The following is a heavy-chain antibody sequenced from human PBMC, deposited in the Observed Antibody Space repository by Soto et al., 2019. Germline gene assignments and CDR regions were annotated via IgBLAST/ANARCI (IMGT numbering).Heavy chain of an antibody. D-gene: IGHD5-18*01. J-gene: IGHJ4*02. CDR1: GFTFSYFA. CDR3: ARVSLDSYPDN. V-gene: IGHV3-21*01. Sequence: PGGSLRLSCAASGFTFSYFAFNWVRQAPGKGLEWVSSISSSGGSIYYADSLKGRFTISRDNAKNSLYLLIHSLTADDTAVYYCARVSLDSYPDNWGQETLVPVAS. CDR2: ISSSGGSI.